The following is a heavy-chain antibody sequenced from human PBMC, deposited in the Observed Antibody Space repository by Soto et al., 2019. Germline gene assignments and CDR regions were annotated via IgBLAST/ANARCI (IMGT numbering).Heavy chain of an antibody. CDR3: ASDQGDYDYGDLGGFDP. CDR1: GFTFSSYG. Sequence: QVQLVESGGGVVQPGRSLRLSCAASGFTFSSYGMHWVRQAPGKGLEWVAVIWYDGSNKYYADSVKGRFTISRDNSKNTLYLQINSLSAEDTAVYYCASDQGDYDYGDLGGFDPWGQGTLVTVSS. D-gene: IGHD4-17*01. CDR2: IWYDGSNK. J-gene: IGHJ5*02. V-gene: IGHV3-33*01.